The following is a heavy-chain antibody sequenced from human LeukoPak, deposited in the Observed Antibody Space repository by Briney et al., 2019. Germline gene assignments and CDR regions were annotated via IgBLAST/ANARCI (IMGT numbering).Heavy chain of an antibody. D-gene: IGHD5-18*01. CDR3: ARGVQRAALVPPYYFDF. CDR1: GGSFSGYY. J-gene: IGHJ4*02. CDR2: INHSGST. V-gene: IGHV4-34*01. Sequence: SETLSLTCAVYGGSFSGYYWSWIRQPPGKGLEWIGEINHSGSTNYNPSLKSRVTISVGASRNQFSLTLTSVTAADTAVYYCARGVQRAALVPPYYFDFWGQGTLVTVSS.